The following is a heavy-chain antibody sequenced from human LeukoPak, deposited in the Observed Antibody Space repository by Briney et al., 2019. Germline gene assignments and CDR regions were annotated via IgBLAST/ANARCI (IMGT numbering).Heavy chain of an antibody. Sequence: SETLSLTCSVSGGSFSSTSYYWGWVRQPPGKGLEWIGSIYYTGSGSAKYNPSLKSRVSILVDTSQNQFSLKLTSVTAADTAVYYCARVSSWDYDMLTGSNNPYYFDYWGQGTLVTISS. D-gene: IGHD3-9*01. CDR1: GGSFSSTSYY. CDR2: IYYTGSGSA. V-gene: IGHV4-39*07. CDR3: ARVSSWDYDMLTGSNNPYYFDY. J-gene: IGHJ4*02.